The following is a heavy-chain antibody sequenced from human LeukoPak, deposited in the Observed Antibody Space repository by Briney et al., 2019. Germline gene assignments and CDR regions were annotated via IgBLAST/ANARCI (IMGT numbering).Heavy chain of an antibody. D-gene: IGHD3-22*01. J-gene: IGHJ6*03. CDR1: GGSISSYY. CDR2: IYYSGST. Sequence: PSETLSLTCTVSGGSISSYYWSWIRQPPGKGLEWIGYIYYSGSTNYNPSLKSRVTISVDTSKNQFSLKLSSVTAADTAVYYCARGRYDSSGTARAYYYCMDVWGKGTTVTVSS. CDR3: ARGRYDSSGTARAYYYCMDV. V-gene: IGHV4-59*01.